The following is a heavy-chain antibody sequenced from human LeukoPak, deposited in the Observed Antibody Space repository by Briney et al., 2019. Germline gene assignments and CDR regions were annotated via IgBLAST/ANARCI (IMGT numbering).Heavy chain of an antibody. CDR2: IYNADNT. V-gene: IGHV4-38-2*02. CDR3: ARGTDAYKVGNK. Sequence: SETRSLTCTVAGDSISTDYCWTGIRQPPGKGPEWVGTIYNADNTYYNPSLTSRVTISIDKYTNQFSLKLTSVTAADTAVYFCARGTDAYKVGNKWGQGVLVTVSS. D-gene: IGHD5-24*01. CDR1: GDSISTDYC. J-gene: IGHJ4*02.